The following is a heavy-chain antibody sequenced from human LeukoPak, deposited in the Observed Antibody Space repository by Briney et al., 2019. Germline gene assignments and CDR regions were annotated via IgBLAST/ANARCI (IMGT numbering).Heavy chain of an antibody. D-gene: IGHD3-10*01. CDR3: VRDRGEWIDQYYGMDV. V-gene: IGHV1-69*13. J-gene: IGHJ6*02. CDR1: GGTFSSYA. Sequence: GASVKVSCKASGGTFSSYAISWVRQAPGQGLEWMGGIIPIFGTANYAQKFQGRVTITADESTSTAYMELRSLRSDDTAVYYCVRDRGEWIDQYYGMDVWGQGTTVTVSS. CDR2: IIPIFGTA.